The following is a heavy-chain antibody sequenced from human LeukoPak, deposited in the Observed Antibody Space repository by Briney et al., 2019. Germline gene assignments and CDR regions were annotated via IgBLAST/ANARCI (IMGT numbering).Heavy chain of an antibody. CDR1: GGSISSSSYY. J-gene: IGHJ6*03. D-gene: IGHD3-16*02. CDR2: IYYSGST. Sequence: SETLSLTCTVSGGSISSSSYYWSWIRQPPGKGLEWIGYIYYSGSTNYNPSLKSRVTISVDTSKNQFSLKLSSVTAADTAVYYCAREATPSRGSFYYYYMDVWGKGTTVTISS. V-gene: IGHV4-61*01. CDR3: AREATPSRGSFYYYYMDV.